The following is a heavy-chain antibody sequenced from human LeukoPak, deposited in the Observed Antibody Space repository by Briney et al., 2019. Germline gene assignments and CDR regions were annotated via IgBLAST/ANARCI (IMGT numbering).Heavy chain of an antibody. CDR2: IYYSGST. Sequence: SETLSLTCTVSGGSISSSSYYWGWIRQPPGTGLEWIGSIYYSGSTYYNPSLKSRVTISVDTSKNQFSLKLSSVTAADTAVYYCASDYYDSSGYYLSHAFDIWGQGTMVTVSS. J-gene: IGHJ3*02. CDR1: GGSISSSSYY. D-gene: IGHD3-22*01. V-gene: IGHV4-39*01. CDR3: ASDYYDSSGYYLSHAFDI.